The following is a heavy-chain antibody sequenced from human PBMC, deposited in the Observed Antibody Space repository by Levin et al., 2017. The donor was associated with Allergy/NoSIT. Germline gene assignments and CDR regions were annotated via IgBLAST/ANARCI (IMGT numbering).Heavy chain of an antibody. D-gene: IGHD2-15*01. CDR2: IYYSGST. CDR1: GASISSNY. J-gene: IGHJ6*02. V-gene: IGHV4-59*08. CDR3: ARRSCSGGTCYSGSHGMDV. Sequence: PSETLSLTCTVSGASISSNYWSWIRQPPEKGLEWIGYIYYSGSTNYNPSLKSRVTISIDTSKNQFSLKLSSVTAADTAVYYCARRSCSGGTCYSGSHGMDVWGQGTTVTVSS.